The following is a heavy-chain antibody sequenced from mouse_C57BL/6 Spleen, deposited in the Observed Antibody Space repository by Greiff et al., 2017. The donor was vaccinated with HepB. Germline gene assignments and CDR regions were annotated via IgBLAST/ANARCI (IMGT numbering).Heavy chain of an antibody. CDR2: ILPSIGRT. Sequence: QVQLQQSGSELRSPGSSVKLSCKDFDSEVFPIAYMSWVRQKPGHGFEWIGGILPSIGRTIYGEKFEDKATLDADTLSNTAYLELNSLTSEDSAIYYCARPLTTVVPYWYFDVWGTGTTVTVSS. J-gene: IGHJ1*03. D-gene: IGHD1-1*01. CDR1: DSEVFPIAY. V-gene: IGHV15-2*01. CDR3: ARPLTTVVPYWYFDV.